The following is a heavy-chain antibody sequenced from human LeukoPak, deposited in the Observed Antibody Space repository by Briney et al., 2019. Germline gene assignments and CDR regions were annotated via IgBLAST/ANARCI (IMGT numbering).Heavy chain of an antibody. V-gene: IGHV4-34*01. CDR3: ARVPQLWLKGYFDY. J-gene: IGHJ4*02. D-gene: IGHD5-18*01. Sequence: SETLSLTCAVYGVSFSGYYWSWIRQPPGKGLEWNEEINHSGSTNYNPSLRSRVSISVDTSKNQFSLKLSSVTAADTAVYYCARVPQLWLKGYFDYWGQGTLVTVSS. CDR1: GVSFSGYY. CDR2: INHSGST.